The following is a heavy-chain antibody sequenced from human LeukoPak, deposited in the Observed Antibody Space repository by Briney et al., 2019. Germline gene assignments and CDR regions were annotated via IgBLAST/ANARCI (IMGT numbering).Heavy chain of an antibody. J-gene: IGHJ1*01. V-gene: IGHV3-7*01. D-gene: IGHD6-19*01. CDR1: GFSFSRYW. CDR3: VRQTQSSGLEH. CDR2: IKQDGSEK. Sequence: GGSLRLSCAASGFSFSRYWMSWVRQAPGKGLEWVANIKQDGSEKNYVESVKGRFTISRDNAKNSLYLQTNSLRAEDTAVYYCVRQTQSSGLEHWGQGTLVTVSS.